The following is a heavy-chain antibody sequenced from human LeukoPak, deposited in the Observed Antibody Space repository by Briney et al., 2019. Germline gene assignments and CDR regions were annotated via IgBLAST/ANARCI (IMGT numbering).Heavy chain of an antibody. Sequence: GGSLRLSCAASGFTFSSYAMSWVRQALGKGLQYVSYISSSGTYANYANSVKGRFTNSRDNAKNSLYLQMNSLRADDTAVYYCARGGYDILTGTSFFDPWGQGTLATVSS. CDR1: GFTFSSYA. CDR3: ARGGYDILTGTSFFDP. V-gene: IGHV3-11*05. J-gene: IGHJ5*02. D-gene: IGHD3-9*01. CDR2: ISSSGTYA.